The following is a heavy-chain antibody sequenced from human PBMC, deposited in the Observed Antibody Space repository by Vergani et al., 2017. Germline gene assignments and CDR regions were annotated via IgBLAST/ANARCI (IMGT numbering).Heavy chain of an antibody. Sequence: EVQLLESGGGSAQPGESLRLSCVASGFTFTAHGLNWVRQAPGKGLEWVSGISVSGRSIYYADSVKGRFTISRDDSKNTLYLQMNSLKTEDTAVYYCTTDLDYYDSSGYYHFDYWGQGTLVTVSS. D-gene: IGHD3-22*01. J-gene: IGHJ4*02. CDR3: TTDLDYYDSSGYYHFDY. CDR1: GFTFTAHG. CDR2: ISVSGRSI. V-gene: IGHV3-23*01.